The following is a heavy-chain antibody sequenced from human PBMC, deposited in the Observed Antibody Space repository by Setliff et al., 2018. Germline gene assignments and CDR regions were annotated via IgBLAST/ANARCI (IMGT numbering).Heavy chain of an antibody. V-gene: IGHV4-4*07. CDR2: IYIGGSA. CDR1: GGSFSGYY. Sequence: SETLSLTCAVFGGSFSGYYWSWIRQPAGKGLEWIGHIYIGGSANYNPSLKRRVTMSIDTSKNQFSLKLNSVTAADMAVYYCAREQWLDPPGYYYMDVWAKGTTVTVSS. D-gene: IGHD6-19*01. CDR3: AREQWLDPPGYYYMDV. J-gene: IGHJ6*03.